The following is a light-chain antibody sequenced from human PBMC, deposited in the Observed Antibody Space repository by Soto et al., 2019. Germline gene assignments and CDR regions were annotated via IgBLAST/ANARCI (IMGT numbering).Light chain of an antibody. CDR1: QTITTW. CDR3: QQYDSYPYT. CDR2: KAS. Sequence: DIQMTQSPSTLSASVGDRVTINCRASQTITTWLAWYQQKAGKAPKVLIYKASTLESGVPSRFSGSGSGTEFTLTMSSLQPADAATYYCQQYDSYPYTFGQGTKLEIK. J-gene: IGKJ2*01. V-gene: IGKV1-5*03.